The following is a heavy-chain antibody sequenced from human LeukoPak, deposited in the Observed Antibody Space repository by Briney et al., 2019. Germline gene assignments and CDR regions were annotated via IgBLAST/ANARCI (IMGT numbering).Heavy chain of an antibody. D-gene: IGHD4-4*01. V-gene: IGHV4-59*12. Sequence: PSETLSLTCTVSGGSISSYYWSWIRQPPGKGLEWIGYIYYSGSTNYNPSLKSRVTMSVDTSKNQFSLKLSSVTAADTAVYYCXXXKVTTGSYFDYWGQGTLVTVSS. CDR3: XXXKVTTGSYFDY. CDR1: GGSISSYY. J-gene: IGHJ4*02. CDR2: IYYSGST.